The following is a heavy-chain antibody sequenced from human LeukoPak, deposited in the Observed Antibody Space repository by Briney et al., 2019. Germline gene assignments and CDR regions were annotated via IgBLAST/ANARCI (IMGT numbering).Heavy chain of an antibody. CDR1: GGSISSYY. CDR3: ARDKDYGDYVVWFDP. CDR2: IYTSGST. Sequence: SETLSLTCTVSGGSISSYYWSWIRQPAGKGLEWIGRIYTSGSTNYNPSLKSRVTMSVDTSKNQFSLKLSSVTAADTAVYYCARDKDYGDYVVWFDPWGQGTLVTVSS. D-gene: IGHD4-17*01. V-gene: IGHV4-4*07. J-gene: IGHJ5*02.